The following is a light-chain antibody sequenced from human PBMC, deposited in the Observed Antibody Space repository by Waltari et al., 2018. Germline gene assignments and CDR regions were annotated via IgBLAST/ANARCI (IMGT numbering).Light chain of an antibody. CDR3: MQATNWPLT. Sequence: DVVMTQSPLSLPVSLGQPASISCRSSQSLVHTDGHTYLNWSQQRPGQSPRRLIYKVSNRDSGVPDRFSGSGSDTAFTLKISRVEAEDVGIYYCMQATNWPLTFGQGTKVEIQ. J-gene: IGKJ1*01. V-gene: IGKV2-30*02. CDR1: QSLVHTDGHTY. CDR2: KVS.